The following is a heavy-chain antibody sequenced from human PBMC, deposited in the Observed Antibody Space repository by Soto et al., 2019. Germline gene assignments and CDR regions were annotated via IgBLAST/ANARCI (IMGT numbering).Heavy chain of an antibody. J-gene: IGHJ5*02. Sequence: SETLSLTCTVSGGSISSYYWSWIRQSPGKGPEWIGYIYYSGSTNYNPSLESRVTISLDTSKNQFSLKLSSVTAADTAVYYCARDHFTYYDILTGYYNSWFDPWGQGTLVSVSP. V-gene: IGHV4-59*12. CDR3: ARDHFTYYDILTGYYNSWFDP. CDR1: GGSISSYY. D-gene: IGHD3-9*01. CDR2: IYYSGST.